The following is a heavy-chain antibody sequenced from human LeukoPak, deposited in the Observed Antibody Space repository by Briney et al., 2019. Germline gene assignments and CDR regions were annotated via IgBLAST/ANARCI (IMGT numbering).Heavy chain of an antibody. CDR3: ARDARYYFDY. CDR2: IRYDGGNK. J-gene: IGHJ4*02. CDR1: GFTFSSYG. V-gene: IGHV3-30*02. Sequence: PGGSLRLSCAASGFTFSSYGMHWVRQAPGKGLEWVTFIRYDGGNKHYADSVKGRFTISRDNSKNTLYLQMNSLRAEDTAVYYCARDARYYFDYWGQGTLVTVSS.